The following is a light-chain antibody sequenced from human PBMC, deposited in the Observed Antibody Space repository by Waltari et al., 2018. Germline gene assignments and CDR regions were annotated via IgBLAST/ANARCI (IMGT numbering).Light chain of an antibody. J-gene: IGLJ2*01. V-gene: IGLV2-14*01. CDR2: GVN. CDR1: SRDIGLYNC. Sequence: QSALTQPASVSGSPGQSITISCTGTSRDIGLYNCVSWYQLHPGEAPTLILYGVNSRPSVVSIRFSGSKSGNTASLTISGLQGDDEADYFCASCTDTIPPVVFGGGTKLTVL. CDR3: ASCTDTIPPVV.